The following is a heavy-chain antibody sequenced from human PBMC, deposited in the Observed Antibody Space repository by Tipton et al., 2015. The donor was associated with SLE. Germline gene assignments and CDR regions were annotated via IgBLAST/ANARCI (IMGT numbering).Heavy chain of an antibody. J-gene: IGHJ6*02. D-gene: IGHD1-1*01. CDR1: GYTFTGYY. V-gene: IGHV3-30-3*01. CDR3: ARSPQQGPRGMDV. CDR2: ISYDGSNK. Sequence: SGAEVKKPGASVKVSCKASGYTFTGYYMHWVRQAPGKGLEWVAVISYDGSNKYYADSVKGRFTISRDNSKNTLYLQMNSLRAEDTAVYYCARSPQQGPRGMDVWGQGTTVTVSS.